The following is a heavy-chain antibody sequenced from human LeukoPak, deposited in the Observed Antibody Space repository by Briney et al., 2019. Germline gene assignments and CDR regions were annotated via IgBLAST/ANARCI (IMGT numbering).Heavy chain of an antibody. V-gene: IGHV3-23*01. D-gene: IGHD6-13*01. Sequence: PGGSLRLSCAASGFTFSSYAMSWVRQAPGKGPEWVSAISGSGGSTYYADSVKGRFTISRDNSKNTLYLQMNSLRAEDTAVYYCAKQQRGYYYYYMDVWGKGTTVTVSS. CDR2: ISGSGGST. J-gene: IGHJ6*03. CDR3: AKQQRGYYYYYMDV. CDR1: GFTFSSYA.